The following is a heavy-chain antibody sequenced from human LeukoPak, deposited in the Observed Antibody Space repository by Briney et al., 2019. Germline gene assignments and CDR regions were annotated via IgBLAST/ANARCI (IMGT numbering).Heavy chain of an antibody. V-gene: IGHV3-11*04. D-gene: IGHD3-22*01. CDR1: GFTFSDYY. J-gene: IGHJ4*02. CDR2: ISSSGSTI. Sequence: GGSLRLSCAASGFTFSDYYISWIRQAPGKGLEWVSYISSSGSTIYYADSVKGRFTISRDNAKNSLYLQMNSLRAEDTAVYYCARVPLENYYDSSGYYLDYWGQGTLVTVSS. CDR3: ARVPLENYYDSSGYYLDY.